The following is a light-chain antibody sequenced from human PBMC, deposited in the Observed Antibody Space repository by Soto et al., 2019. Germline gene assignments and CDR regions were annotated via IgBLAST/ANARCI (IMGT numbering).Light chain of an antibody. CDR1: SSNIGAGYE. J-gene: IGLJ1*01. Sequence: QSVLTQPPSVSLAPGQRVTISCSGSSSNIGAGYEVHWYQHLPGKAPKLLIYGNTNRPSGVPDRFSGSKSGTSASLAITGLQAEDEADYYCQSYDTSLSASYVFGGGTKVTVL. V-gene: IGLV1-40*01. CDR3: QSYDTSLSASYV. CDR2: GNT.